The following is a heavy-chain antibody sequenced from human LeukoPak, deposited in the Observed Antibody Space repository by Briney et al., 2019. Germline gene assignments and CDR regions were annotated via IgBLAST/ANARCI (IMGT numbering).Heavy chain of an antibody. CDR1: GFTVSSNY. CDR2: IYSGGGT. J-gene: IGHJ4*02. V-gene: IGHV3-53*01. D-gene: IGHD2-2*01. CDR3: SSTSLAWAGFDY. Sequence: PGGSLRLSCAASGFTVSSNYMSWVRQAPGKGLEWVSVIYSGGGTYYADSVKGRFTISRDNAKNTLYLQMNSLRAEDTAVYYCSSTSLAWAGFDYWGQGTLVTVSS.